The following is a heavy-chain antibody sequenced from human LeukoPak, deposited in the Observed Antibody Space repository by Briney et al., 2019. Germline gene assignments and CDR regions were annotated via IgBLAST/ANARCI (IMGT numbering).Heavy chain of an antibody. CDR1: GGSISSGGYY. D-gene: IGHD3-22*01. Sequence: TSETLSLTCTVSGGSISSGGYYWSWIRQHPGKGLEWIGYIYYSGSTYYNPSLKSRVTISVDTSKNQFSLKLSSVAAADMAVYYCARGLDHFDYWGQGTLVTVSS. J-gene: IGHJ4*02. CDR2: IYYSGST. CDR3: ARGLDHFDY. V-gene: IGHV4-31*03.